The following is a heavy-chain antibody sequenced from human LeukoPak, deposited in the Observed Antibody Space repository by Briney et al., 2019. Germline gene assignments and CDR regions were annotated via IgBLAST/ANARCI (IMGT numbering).Heavy chain of an antibody. CDR1: RFTFSNYY. D-gene: IGHD6-13*01. Sequence: GGSLRLSCAASRFTFSNYYMTWVRQAPGKGLEWVGNINQDGSEKNYVDSVKGRFTISRDNAESSLYLQMNSLRVEDTAFYYCARDRHINSWSNDRFDYWGQGALVTASS. CDR3: ARDRHINSWSNDRFDY. V-gene: IGHV3-7*01. CDR2: INQDGSEK. J-gene: IGHJ4*02.